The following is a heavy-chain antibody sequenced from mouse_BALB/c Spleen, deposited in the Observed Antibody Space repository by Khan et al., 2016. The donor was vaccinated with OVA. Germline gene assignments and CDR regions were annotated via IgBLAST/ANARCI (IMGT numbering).Heavy chain of an antibody. V-gene: IGHV1-7*01. Sequence: VELVESGAELAKPGASVKMSCKASGYTFTSYWMHWVKQRPGQGLEWIGYINPSTGYTEYNQKFKDKATLTADKSSSTAYMQLSSLTSEDSAVYYCGRGHYGSSSFAYWGQGTLVTVSA. CDR3: GRGHYGSSSFAY. D-gene: IGHD1-1*01. J-gene: IGHJ3*01. CDR2: INPSTGYT. CDR1: GYTFTSYW.